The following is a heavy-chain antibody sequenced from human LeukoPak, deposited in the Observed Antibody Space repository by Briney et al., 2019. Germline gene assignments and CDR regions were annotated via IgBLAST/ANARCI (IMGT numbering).Heavy chain of an antibody. CDR3: AKGTGYNYGYSDY. J-gene: IGHJ4*02. Sequence: GGSLRLSCVASGFTFSSYAMGWVRQAPGKRPEWVSSLTDSGGTTYYVDSVKGRFTISRDNSKNTLYLHMNSLRAEDTAMYYCAKGTGYNYGYSDYWGQGTLVTVSS. V-gene: IGHV3-23*01. CDR2: LTDSGGTT. CDR1: GFTFSSYA. D-gene: IGHD5-18*01.